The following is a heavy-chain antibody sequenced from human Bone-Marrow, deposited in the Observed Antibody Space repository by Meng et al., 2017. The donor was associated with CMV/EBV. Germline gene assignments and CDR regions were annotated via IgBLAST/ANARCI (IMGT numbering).Heavy chain of an antibody. J-gene: IGHJ4*02. CDR3: ARDQINSYYDILTGYSLDY. D-gene: IGHD3-9*01. V-gene: IGHV3-30-3*01. Sequence: GESLKISCAASGFTFSSYAMHWVRQAPGKGLEWVAVISYDGSNKYYADSVKGRFTISRDNSKNTLYLQMNSLRAEDTAVYYCARDQINSYYDILTGYSLDYWAQGTLVTVSS. CDR2: ISYDGSNK. CDR1: GFTFSSYA.